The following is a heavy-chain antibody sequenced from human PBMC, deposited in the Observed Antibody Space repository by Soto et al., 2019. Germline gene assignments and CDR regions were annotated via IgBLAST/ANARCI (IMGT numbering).Heavy chain of an antibody. CDR2: SHYSGST. J-gene: IGHJ4*02. CDR3: ARGGTRYRPFDY. V-gene: IGHV4-59*12. Sequence: PSETLSLTCTVSGGSISSFYWSWIRQPPGKGLEWIGYSHYSGSTNYNASLKSRVTISVDTSKNQFSLKLSSVTAADTAVYYCARGGTRYRPFDYWGQGTLVTVSS. D-gene: IGHD5-18*01. CDR1: GGSISSFY.